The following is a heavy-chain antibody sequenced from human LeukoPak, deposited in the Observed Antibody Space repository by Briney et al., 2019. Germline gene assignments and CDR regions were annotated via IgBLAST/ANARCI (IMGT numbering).Heavy chain of an antibody. CDR1: GGSISDSIYY. CDR2: IYYSGTT. Sequence: ASETLSLTCTVSGGSISDSIYYWGWIRQPPGKGLEWIGSIYYSGTTYYSPSLESRVTISVDTSNNQVSLNLNSVTAADTAVYYCARVGGAPPAFDIWGQGTMVTVSS. D-gene: IGHD2-15*01. J-gene: IGHJ3*02. CDR3: ARVGGAPPAFDI. V-gene: IGHV4-39*07.